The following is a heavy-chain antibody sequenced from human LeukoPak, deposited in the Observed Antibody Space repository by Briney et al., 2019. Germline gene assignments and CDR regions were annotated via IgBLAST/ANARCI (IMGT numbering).Heavy chain of an antibody. Sequence: KTSETLSLTCAVYGGSFSGYYWSWIRQPPGKGLEWIGEINHSGSTNYNPSLKSRVTISVDSSKNQFSLKLSSVTAADTAVYYCARGLPPEYFQHWGQGTLVTVSS. V-gene: IGHV4-34*01. CDR2: INHSGST. CDR3: ARGLPPEYFQH. J-gene: IGHJ1*01. CDR1: GGSFSGYY.